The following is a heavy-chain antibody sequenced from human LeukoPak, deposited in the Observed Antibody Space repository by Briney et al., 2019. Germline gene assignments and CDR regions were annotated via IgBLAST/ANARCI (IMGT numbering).Heavy chain of an antibody. D-gene: IGHD2-15*01. CDR2: ITYDGAFDGGKT. V-gene: IGHV3-30*01. Sequence: GGSLRLSCEAPGLSLSNYPMHWVRQAPGKGLEWITLITYDGAFDGGKTYYADSVKGRFTVSRDKSKNTLFLQMNSLRPEDMAVYRCASSADSCYSGWCSDHWGQGALVTVPS. CDR1: GLSLSNYP. J-gene: IGHJ4*02. CDR3: ASSADSCYSGWCSDH.